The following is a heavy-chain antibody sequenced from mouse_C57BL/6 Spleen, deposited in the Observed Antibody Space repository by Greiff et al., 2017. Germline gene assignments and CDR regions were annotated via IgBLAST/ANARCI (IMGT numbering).Heavy chain of an antibody. J-gene: IGHJ2*01. Sequence: QVQLQQSGAELVRPGASVTLSCKASGYTFTDYEMHWVKQTPVHGLEWIGAIDPETGGTAYNQKFKGKAILTADKSSSTAYMELRSLTSEDSAVYYCTRSGHYDYEGGYFDYWGQGTTLTVSS. CDR3: TRSGHYDYEGGYFDY. D-gene: IGHD2-4*01. CDR2: IDPETGGT. CDR1: GYTFTDYE. V-gene: IGHV1-15*01.